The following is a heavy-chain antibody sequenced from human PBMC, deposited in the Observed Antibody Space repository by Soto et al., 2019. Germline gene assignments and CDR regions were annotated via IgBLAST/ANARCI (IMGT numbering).Heavy chain of an antibody. D-gene: IGHD3-16*01. CDR2: IYYSGST. CDR1: GGSISSYY. CDR3: AREGSTLGFEDY. V-gene: IGHV4-59*01. J-gene: IGHJ4*02. Sequence: PSETLSLTCTVSGGSISSYYWSWIRQPPGKGLEWIGYIYYSGSTNYNPSLKSRVTISVDTSKNQFSLKLSSVTAADTAVYYCAREGSTLGFEDYWGQGTLVTVSS.